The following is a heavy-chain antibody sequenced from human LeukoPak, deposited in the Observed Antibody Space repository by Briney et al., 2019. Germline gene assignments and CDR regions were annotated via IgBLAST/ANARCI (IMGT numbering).Heavy chain of an antibody. V-gene: IGHV1-2*02. CDR2: ITPNSGAT. D-gene: IGHD2-15*01. CDR1: GYTFTGFY. CDR3: ARERGAKVGRWNTGVNWFDP. J-gene: IGHJ5*02. Sequence: ASVKVSCKASGYTFTGFYVHWVRQAPGQGLEWMGWITPNSGATNYAQKFQGRVTMTRDTSISTAYMELSRLRFDDTAVYYCARERGAKVGRWNTGVNWFDPWGQGTLVTVSS.